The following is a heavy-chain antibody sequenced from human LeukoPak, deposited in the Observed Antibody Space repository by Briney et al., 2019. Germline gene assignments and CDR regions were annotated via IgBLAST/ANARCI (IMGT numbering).Heavy chain of an antibody. D-gene: IGHD1-26*01. V-gene: IGHV3-23*01. CDR2: ISSSGANA. Sequence: GGSLTLSCAVSGFTFRDAAMTWVRQAPGKGLEWVSLISSSGANAYYADSVKGRFTISRDNSKNTLYLQMNNLRGEDTAEYYCAKDMELASWGQGTLVTVSS. CDR3: AKDMELAS. CDR1: GFTFRDAA. J-gene: IGHJ5*02.